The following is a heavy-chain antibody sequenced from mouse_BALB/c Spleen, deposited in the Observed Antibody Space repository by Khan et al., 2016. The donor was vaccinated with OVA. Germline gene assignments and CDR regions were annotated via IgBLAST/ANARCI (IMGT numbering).Heavy chain of an antibody. Sequence: QVRLQQSGAELVRPGVSVKISCKGSGYTFTDFTLHWVKQSHAMSLEWIGVISTYYGDATYNQRFKDKATMTVDKSSSTAYMELARLTSEGSAIYNCTRGGGGNRFAYWGQGTLVTVSA. CDR3: TRGGGGNRFAY. V-gene: IGHV1S137*01. J-gene: IGHJ3*01. CDR2: ISTYYGDA. CDR1: GYTFTDFT.